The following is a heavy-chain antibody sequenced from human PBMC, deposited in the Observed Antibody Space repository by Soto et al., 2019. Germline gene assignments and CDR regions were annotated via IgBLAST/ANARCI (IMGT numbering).Heavy chain of an antibody. V-gene: IGHV6-1*01. CDR2: TYYRSKWYS. J-gene: IGHJ4*02. CDR3: ARGSYYSGWV. Sequence: HTLSLTFAISGDSVSSTIAAWSWIRQSPSRGLEWLGRTYYRSKWYSDYAVSVKSRITINPDTSKNQFSLQLNSVTPEDTAVYYCARGSYYSGWVWGQGTLVTASS. CDR1: GDSVSSTIAA. D-gene: IGHD6-19*01.